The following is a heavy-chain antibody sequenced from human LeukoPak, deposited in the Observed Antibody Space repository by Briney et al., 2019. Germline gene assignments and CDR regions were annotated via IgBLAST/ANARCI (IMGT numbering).Heavy chain of an antibody. J-gene: IGHJ3*02. CDR2: ISSSSTYI. Sequence: GGSLRLYCAASGFTFSTYSMNWVRQAPGKGLEWLSSISSSSTYIYHADSVKGRFTISRDNAKDSLFLQMNSLRAEDTSVYYCTRVHIPQQLGTHAFDIWGQGTMVTVSS. D-gene: IGHD5-18*01. V-gene: IGHV3-21*01. CDR3: TRVHIPQQLGTHAFDI. CDR1: GFTFSTYS.